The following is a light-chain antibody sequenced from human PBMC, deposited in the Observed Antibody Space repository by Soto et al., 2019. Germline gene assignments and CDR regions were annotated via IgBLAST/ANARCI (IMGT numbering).Light chain of an antibody. J-gene: IGKJ5*01. Sequence: EVVLTQSPGTLSLSPGERATLSCRASQSVGSSYLAWYQQKPGQAPRLLIFDASARAVDIPDRFSGSGSGTDFTLTISRLEPEDFAVYYCQQYGSSPITFGQGTRLENK. CDR1: QSVGSSY. CDR2: DAS. CDR3: QQYGSSPIT. V-gene: IGKV3-20*01.